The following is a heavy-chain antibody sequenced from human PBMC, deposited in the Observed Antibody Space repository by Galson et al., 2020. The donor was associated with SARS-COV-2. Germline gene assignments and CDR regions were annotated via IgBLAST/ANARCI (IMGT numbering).Heavy chain of an antibody. Sequence: SETLSLTCSISGDSISTYYWSWIRQPPGKGLEWLGYISDSGSANYNTSLKSRLTMSLDTSKSEFSLKLSSVTAADTAVYYCARGRVLHINSRELLYWGQGILVTVSS. CDR2: ISDSGSA. J-gene: IGHJ4*02. V-gene: IGHV4-59*01. CDR1: GDSISTYY. D-gene: IGHD6-6*01. CDR3: ARGRVLHINSRELLY.